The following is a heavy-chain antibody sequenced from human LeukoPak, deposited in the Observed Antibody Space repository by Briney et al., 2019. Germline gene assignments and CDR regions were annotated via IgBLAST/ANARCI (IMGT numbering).Heavy chain of an antibody. CDR3: AGYHWNSGVVY. V-gene: IGHV3-11*01. J-gene: IGHJ4*02. CDR1: GITFSDYA. D-gene: IGHD1-7*01. Sequence: KPGGSLRLSCAASGITFSDYAMSWIRQAPGQGLEWVSYISRSGDTIDYADSVKGRFSISRDNAKNSLYLQMNSLRAEDTAVYYCAGYHWNSGVVYWGQGTLVTVSS. CDR2: ISRSGDTI.